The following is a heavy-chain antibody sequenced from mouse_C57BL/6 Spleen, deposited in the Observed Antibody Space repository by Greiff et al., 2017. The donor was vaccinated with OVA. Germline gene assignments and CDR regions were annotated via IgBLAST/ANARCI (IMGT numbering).Heavy chain of an antibody. V-gene: IGHV14-4*01. J-gene: IGHJ3*01. CDR3: TTSVVGTGTKRAWFAY. CDR2: IDPENGDT. CDR1: GFNIKDDY. D-gene: IGHD4-1*01. Sequence: EVQLQQSGAELVRPGASVKLSCTASGFNIKDDYMHWVKQRPEQGLEWIGWIDPENGDTEYASKFQGKATITADTSSNTAYLQLSSLTSEDTAVYYCTTSVVGTGTKRAWFAYWGQGTLVTVSA.